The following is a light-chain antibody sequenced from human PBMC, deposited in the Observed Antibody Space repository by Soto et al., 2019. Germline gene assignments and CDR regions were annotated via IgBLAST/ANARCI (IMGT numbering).Light chain of an antibody. CDR2: DVS. J-gene: IGLJ1*01. V-gene: IGLV2-11*01. CDR3: CSYSISTAYL. CDR1: SYNY. Sequence: QSVLTQPRSVSGSPGQSVTISCTGASYNYVSWYQQHPDKVPKLMIYDVSKRPSGVPDRFSGSKSGNTASLTISGLQAEDEADYYCCSYSISTAYLFGTGTKVTVL.